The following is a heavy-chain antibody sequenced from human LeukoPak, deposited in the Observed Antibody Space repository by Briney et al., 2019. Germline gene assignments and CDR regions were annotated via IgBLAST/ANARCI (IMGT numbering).Heavy chain of an antibody. CDR2: IYYTGST. D-gene: IGHD3-3*01. CDR3: ARGSYDFDYYYGMDV. V-gene: IGHV4-59*01. Sequence: SETLSVTCTVSGGSISNYSWSWLRQPPGKGLEWMGYIYYTGSTNYNPSLKSRITISLDTSKNQFSLRLRSVIAADTAVYYCARGSYDFDYYYGMDVWGQGTTVTVSS. J-gene: IGHJ6*02. CDR1: GGSISNYS.